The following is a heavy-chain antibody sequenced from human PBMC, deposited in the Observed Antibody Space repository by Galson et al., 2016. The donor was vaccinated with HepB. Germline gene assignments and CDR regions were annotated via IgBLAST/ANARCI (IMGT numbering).Heavy chain of an antibody. Sequence: SVKVSCKASGYTFINYYMHWVRQAPGQGLEWMGIGNPRTGSTSYAQKFQDRVTVTRDTSTSTVYMELSSLRSEDTAVYYCARDKVAPRSYGRYYYYGMDVWGQGTTVTVSS. D-gene: IGHD5-18*01. CDR3: ARDKVAPRSYGRYYYYGMDV. J-gene: IGHJ6*02. V-gene: IGHV1-46*01. CDR2: GNPRTGST. CDR1: GYTFINYY.